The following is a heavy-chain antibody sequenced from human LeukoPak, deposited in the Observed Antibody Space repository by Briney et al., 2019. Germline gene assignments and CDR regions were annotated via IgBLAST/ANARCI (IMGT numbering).Heavy chain of an antibody. V-gene: IGHV3-30-3*01. CDR2: ISYDGSNK. CDR1: GFTFSSYA. D-gene: IGHD6-13*01. CDR3: ARVLSSWLYSMGYYYYGMDV. J-gene: IGHJ6*02. Sequence: GRSLRLSCAASGFTFSSYAMHWVRQAPGKGLEWVAVISYDGSNKYYADSVKGRFTISRDNAKNSLYLQMNSLRAEDTAVYYCARVLSSWLYSMGYYYYGMDVWGQGTTVTVSS.